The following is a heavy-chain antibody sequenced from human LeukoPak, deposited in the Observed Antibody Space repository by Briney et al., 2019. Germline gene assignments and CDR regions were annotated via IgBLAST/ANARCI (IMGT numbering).Heavy chain of an antibody. CDR1: GFTFSSYA. CDR3: AKPADGYSSSLYYFDY. CDR2: ISASGGST. J-gene: IGHJ4*02. D-gene: IGHD6-13*01. Sequence: GGSPRLSCAASGFTFSSYAMSWVRQAPGKGLEWVSAISASGGSTYYAESVKGRFTISRDNSKDTLYLLMNSLRAEDTAVYYCAKPADGYSSSLYYFDYWGQGTLVTVSS. V-gene: IGHV3-23*01.